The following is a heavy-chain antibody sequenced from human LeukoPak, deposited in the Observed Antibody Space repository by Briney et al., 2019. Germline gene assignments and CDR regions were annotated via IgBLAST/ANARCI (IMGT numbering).Heavy chain of an antibody. Sequence: SETLSLTCTVSGGSISSNSYYWGWIRQPPGKGLEWIGSFFYSGDTYYNPSLKSRVTISLDTSKNQFSLKLRSVTAADTAVYYCARGRGSSWYYFDSWGQGTLVTISS. J-gene: IGHJ4*02. CDR2: FFYSGDT. D-gene: IGHD6-13*01. V-gene: IGHV4-39*07. CDR3: ARGRGSSWYYFDS. CDR1: GGSISSNSYY.